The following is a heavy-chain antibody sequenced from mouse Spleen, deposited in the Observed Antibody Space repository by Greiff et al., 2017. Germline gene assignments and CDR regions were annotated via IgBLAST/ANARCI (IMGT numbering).Heavy chain of an antibody. J-gene: IGHJ3*01. CDR2: INPSSGYT. CDR1: GYTFTSYT. V-gene: IGHV1-4*01. Sequence: VQLKQSGAELARPGASVKMSCKASGYTFTSYTMHWVKQRPGQGLEWIGYINPSSGYTKYNQKFKDKATLTADKSSSTAYMQLSSLTSEDSAVYYCARGGSFAYWGQGTLVTVSA. CDR3: ARGGSFAY.